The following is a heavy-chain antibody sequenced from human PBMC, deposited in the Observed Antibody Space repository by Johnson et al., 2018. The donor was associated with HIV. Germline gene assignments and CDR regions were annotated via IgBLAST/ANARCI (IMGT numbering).Heavy chain of an antibody. D-gene: IGHD2-15*01. V-gene: IGHV3-20*04. J-gene: IGHJ3*02. CDR1: GFTFDDYG. CDR2: INSDGSST. CDR3: ARGLHTGYCSGGSCYGARAFDI. Sequence: VLLVESGGGVVRPGGSLRLSCAASGFTFDDYGMSWVRQAPGKGLEWVSGINSDGSSTSYADSEKGRFTLSSDNAKNTLSLQMNSLRAEDTAVYYCARGLHTGYCSGGSCYGARAFDIWGQGTMVTVSS.